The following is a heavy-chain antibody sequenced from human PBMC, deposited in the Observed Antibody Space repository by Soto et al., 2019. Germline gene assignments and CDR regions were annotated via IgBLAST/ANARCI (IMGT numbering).Heavy chain of an antibody. CDR1: GGTFSSYA. V-gene: IGHV1-69*13. CDR3: ARDRLGYYDTNGYYYGMDV. Sequence: GGPVKVSCKASGGTFSSYAISWVRQAPGQGLEWMGGIIPIFGTANYAQKFQGRVTITADESTSTAYMELSSLRSEDTAVYYCARDRLGYYDTNGYYYGMDVWGQGTTVTVSS. D-gene: IGHD3-22*01. J-gene: IGHJ6*02. CDR2: IIPIFGTA.